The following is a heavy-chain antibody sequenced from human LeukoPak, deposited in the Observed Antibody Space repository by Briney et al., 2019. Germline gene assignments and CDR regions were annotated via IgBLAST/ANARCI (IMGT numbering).Heavy chain of an antibody. Sequence: ASVKVYCKASGYTFTSYYMHWVRQAPGQGLEWMGIINPSGGSTSYAQKFQGRVTMTRDTSTSTVYMELSSLRSEDTAVYYCAREEQWLVHGYWGQGTLVTVSS. D-gene: IGHD6-19*01. J-gene: IGHJ4*02. CDR1: GYTFTSYY. CDR2: INPSGGST. CDR3: AREEQWLVHGY. V-gene: IGHV1-46*01.